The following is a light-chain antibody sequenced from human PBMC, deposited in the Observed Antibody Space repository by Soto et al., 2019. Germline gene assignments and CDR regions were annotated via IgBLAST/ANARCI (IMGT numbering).Light chain of an antibody. J-gene: IGLJ2*01. Sequence: QSVLTQPPSVSGAPGQRVTISCTGSSSNIGAGYDVHWYQQLPGTAPKLLIYGNSNRPSGVPDRFSGSKSGTSVSLAITGLQAEDEADYYCQSSDSSLSGVVFGGGTKLTVL. V-gene: IGLV1-40*01. CDR3: QSSDSSLSGVV. CDR2: GNS. CDR1: SSNIGAGYD.